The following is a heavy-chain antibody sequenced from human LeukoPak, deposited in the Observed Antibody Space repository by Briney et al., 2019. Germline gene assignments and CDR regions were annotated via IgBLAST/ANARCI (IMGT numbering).Heavy chain of an antibody. CDR1: GGSISSSSYY. J-gene: IGHJ4*02. D-gene: IGHD1-26*01. CDR2: IYYSGST. Sequence: SETLSLTCTVSGGSISSSSYYWGWIRQPPGKGLEWIGSIYYSGSTYYNPSLKSRVTISVDTSKNQFSLKLSSVTAADTAVYYCARLLERLVGATPLYYFDYWGQGTLVTVSS. CDR3: ARLLERLVGATPLYYFDY. V-gene: IGHV4-39*01.